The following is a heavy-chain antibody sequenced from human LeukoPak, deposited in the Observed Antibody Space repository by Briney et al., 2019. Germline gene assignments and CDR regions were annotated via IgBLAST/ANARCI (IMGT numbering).Heavy chain of an antibody. V-gene: IGHV4-39*01. D-gene: IGHD3-16*01. J-gene: IGHJ4*02. CDR2: LYYSGST. CDR3: ASAPRQGSIGGLDY. CDR1: GDSITSNSNY. Sequence: SETLSLTCTVSGDSITSNSNYWGWIRQPPGKGLDWIGSLYYSGSTYYNPSLKSRVTISGDTSKNQISLKLSSVTAADTALYYCASAPRQGSIGGLDYWGQGTLVTVSS.